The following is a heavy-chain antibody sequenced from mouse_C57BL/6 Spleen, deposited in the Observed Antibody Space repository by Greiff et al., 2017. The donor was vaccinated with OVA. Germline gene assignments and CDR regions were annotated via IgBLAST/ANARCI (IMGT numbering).Heavy chain of an antibody. CDR3: ARSGTAQAYYFDY. J-gene: IGHJ2*01. V-gene: IGHV1-52*01. Sequence: VQLKQPGAELVRPGSSVKLSCKASGYTFTSYWMHWVKQRPIQGLEWIGNIDPSDSETHYNQKFKDKATLTVDKSSSTAYMQLSSLTSEDSAVYYCARSGTAQAYYFDYWGQGTTLTVSS. CDR2: IDPSDSET. CDR1: GYTFTSYW. D-gene: IGHD3-2*02.